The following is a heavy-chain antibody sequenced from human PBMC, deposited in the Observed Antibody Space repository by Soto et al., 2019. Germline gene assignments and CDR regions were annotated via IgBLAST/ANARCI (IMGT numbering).Heavy chain of an antibody. D-gene: IGHD3-3*01. CDR3: EKNFHRITISQG. J-gene: IGHJ4*02. Sequence: QLQLQESGPGLVKPSETLSLTCTVSGGSISSSSYYWGWIRQPPGKGLEWIGSIDYRGSAYYNPCIKRQITIYVDTSKTQFFLKLSSVTAAETAVYYCEKNFHRITISQGWGQGTLVTVSS. CDR1: GGSISSSSYY. V-gene: IGHV4-39*01. CDR2: IDYRGSA.